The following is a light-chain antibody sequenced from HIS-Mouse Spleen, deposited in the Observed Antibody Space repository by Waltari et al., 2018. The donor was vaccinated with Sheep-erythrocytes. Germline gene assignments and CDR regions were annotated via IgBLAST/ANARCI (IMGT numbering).Light chain of an antibody. CDR1: SSDVGGSNY. J-gene: IGLJ1*01. Sequence: QSALTQPRPVSGSPGQSVTISCTGTSSDVGGSNYVSWYQQHPGKAPKLMIYDVSKQPSGVPDRFSGSKSGNTASLTISGLQAEDEADYYCCSYAGSYNHVFATGTKVTVL. CDR3: CSYAGSYNHV. CDR2: DVS. V-gene: IGLV2-11*01.